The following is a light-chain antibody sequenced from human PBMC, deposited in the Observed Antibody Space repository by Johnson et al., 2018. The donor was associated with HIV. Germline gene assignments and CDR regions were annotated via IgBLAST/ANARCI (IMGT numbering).Light chain of an antibody. J-gene: IGLJ1*01. Sequence: QSILTQPPSVSAAPGQNVNISCSGGSSNIGSNYVSWYQQLPGTAPKLLIYDNNKRPSGIPDRFSGPKSCTSATLGIPGLQTGDAADYYCGTWDSSLRVGFFGTGTKVTVL. CDR3: GTWDSSLRVGF. CDR2: DNN. CDR1: SSNIGSNY. V-gene: IGLV1-51*01.